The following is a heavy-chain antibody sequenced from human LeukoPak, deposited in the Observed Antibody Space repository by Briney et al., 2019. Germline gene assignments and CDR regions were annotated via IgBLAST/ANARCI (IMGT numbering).Heavy chain of an antibody. D-gene: IGHD3-10*01. CDR3: ARGRMARGEFHP. V-gene: IGHV1-46*01. J-gene: IGHJ5*02. Sequence: ASVKVSCKASGYIFTTYYMYWVRQAPGQGLEWMGIINPAGGSANYAQKFQGRVTMTRDMSTSTVYMELSSLRSEDTAVYYCARGRMARGEFHPWGQGTLVTVSS. CDR1: GYIFTTYY. CDR2: INPAGGSA.